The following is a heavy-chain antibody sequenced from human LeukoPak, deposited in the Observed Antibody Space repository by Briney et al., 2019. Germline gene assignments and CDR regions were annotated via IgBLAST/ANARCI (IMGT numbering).Heavy chain of an antibody. Sequence: PGKSLRLSCAASGFTFNNYGMHWVRQAPGKGLEWVAVISYDGRNIHYPDSVKGRFTISRDISTDTLWLQMDSLRTEDTAVYYCARARHNDYYDYWGQGTLVTVSS. D-gene: IGHD2-8*01. CDR1: GFTFNNYG. V-gene: IGHV3-30*03. CDR2: ISYDGRNI. J-gene: IGHJ4*02. CDR3: ARARHNDYYDY.